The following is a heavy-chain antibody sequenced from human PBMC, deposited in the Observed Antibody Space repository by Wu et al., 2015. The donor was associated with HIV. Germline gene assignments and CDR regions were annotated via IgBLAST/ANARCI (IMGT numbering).Heavy chain of an antibody. V-gene: IGHV1-2*02. CDR1: GYTFTGYY. CDR2: INPNSGGT. CDR3: ARDFRLTSLYYYYGLDV. Sequence: QVQVVQSGAEVKKPGASVKVSCKASGYTFTGYYMHWVRQAPGQGLEWMGWINPNSGGTNYAQKFQGRVTMTRDTSISTAYMELSRLRSDDTAVYYCARDFRLTSLYYYYGLDVWGQGTTVTVSS. J-gene: IGHJ6*02.